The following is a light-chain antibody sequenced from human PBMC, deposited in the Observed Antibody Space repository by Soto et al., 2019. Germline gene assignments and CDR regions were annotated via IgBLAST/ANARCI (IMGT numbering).Light chain of an antibody. V-gene: IGLV2-8*01. CDR3: SSDASSNRLV. CDR2: EVS. J-gene: IGLJ2*01. Sequence: QSALTQSPSASGSPGQSVTISCTGTSSDVGNYKYVSWYQQHPGKAPKLMIYEVSKRPSGVPDRFSGSKSGNTASLTVSGLQVEAEADYYCSSDASSNRLVFGAGTKLTVL. CDR1: SSDVGNYKY.